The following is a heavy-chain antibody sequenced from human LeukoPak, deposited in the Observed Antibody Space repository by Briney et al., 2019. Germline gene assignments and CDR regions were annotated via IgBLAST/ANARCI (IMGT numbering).Heavy chain of an antibody. CDR1: GFTFSSYG. CDR3: ARIAVAGADGRYWFDP. J-gene: IGHJ5*02. CDR2: IWYDGSNK. D-gene: IGHD6-19*01. Sequence: PGRSLRLSCAASGFTFSSYGMHWVRQAPGKGLEWVAVIWYDGSNKYYADSVKGRFTIPRDNSKNTLYLQMNSLRAEDTAVYYCARIAVAGADGRYWFDPWGQGTLVTVSS. V-gene: IGHV3-33*01.